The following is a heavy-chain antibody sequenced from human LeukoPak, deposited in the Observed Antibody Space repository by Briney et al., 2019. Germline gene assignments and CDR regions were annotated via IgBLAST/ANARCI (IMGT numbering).Heavy chain of an antibody. Sequence: ASVKVSCKASGGTLSSYAISWVRQAPGQGLEWMGGIIPIFGTANYAQKFQGRVTITADESTSTAYMELSSLRSEDTAVYYCARDGPYSSSWYGYYYYGMDVWGQGTTVTVSS. D-gene: IGHD6-13*01. CDR3: ARDGPYSSSWYGYYYYGMDV. CDR1: GGTLSSYA. V-gene: IGHV1-69*13. J-gene: IGHJ6*02. CDR2: IIPIFGTA.